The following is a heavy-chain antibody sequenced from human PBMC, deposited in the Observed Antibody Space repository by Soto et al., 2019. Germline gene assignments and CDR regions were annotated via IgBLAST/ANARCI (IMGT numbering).Heavy chain of an antibody. V-gene: IGHV1-2*02. D-gene: IGHD3-16*01. CDR1: GFTFTGYY. Sequence: ASVKVSCKASGFTFTGYYIHWVRQVPGQGLEWMGWIKSDADDTKYAQKFQDRVTMTRDTSMNTVYMELSRLTSDDMAVHYCVRDQRSYGEVPFDYWGQGTLVTVSS. J-gene: IGHJ4*02. CDR2: IKSDADDT. CDR3: VRDQRSYGEVPFDY.